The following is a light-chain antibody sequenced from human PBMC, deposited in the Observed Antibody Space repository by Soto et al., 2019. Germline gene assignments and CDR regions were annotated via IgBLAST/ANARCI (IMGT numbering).Light chain of an antibody. V-gene: IGKV1-5*03. Sequence: DIQMTQSPSTLSASVGDRVTITCRASQSITTWLAWYQQKPGKAPNLLIYKASNLESGVPSRFSGSGSGTEFTLTISSLLPDDFATYYCQQYNSYSPWTFGQGTKVEI. CDR3: QQYNSYSPWT. CDR2: KAS. J-gene: IGKJ1*01. CDR1: QSITTW.